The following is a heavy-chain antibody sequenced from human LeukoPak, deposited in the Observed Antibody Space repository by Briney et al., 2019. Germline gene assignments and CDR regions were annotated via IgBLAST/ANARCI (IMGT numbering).Heavy chain of an antibody. D-gene: IGHD6-13*01. V-gene: IGHV4-34*01. Sequence: SETLSLTCAVYGGSFSGYYWSWIRQPPGKGLEWIGEINHSGSTNYSPSLKSRVTISVDTSKNQFSLKLSSVTAADTAVYYCARGTAAGKRGDFDYWGQGTLVTVSS. J-gene: IGHJ4*02. CDR3: ARGTAAGKRGDFDY. CDR1: GGSFSGYY. CDR2: INHSGST.